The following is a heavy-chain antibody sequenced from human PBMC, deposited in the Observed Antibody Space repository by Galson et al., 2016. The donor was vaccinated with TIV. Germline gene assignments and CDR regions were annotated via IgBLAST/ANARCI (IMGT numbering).Heavy chain of an antibody. CDR3: ARGPKVPSAYNSGWGQDLGYFDL. CDR2: TYYMSTWFN. D-gene: IGHD6-25*01. V-gene: IGHV6-1*01. J-gene: IGHJ2*01. CDR1: GDSVSSNSSA. Sequence: CAISGDSVSSNSSAWNWIRQSPSSGLEWLGRTYYMSTWFNDYAVSVKSRITINPDTSENQFSLQLNSVTPDDTAVYFCARGPKVPSAYNSGWGQDLGYFDLWGRGTLVTVSS.